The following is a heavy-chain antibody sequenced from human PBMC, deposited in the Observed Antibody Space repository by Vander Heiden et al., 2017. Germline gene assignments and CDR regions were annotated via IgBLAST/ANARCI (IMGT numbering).Heavy chain of an antibody. J-gene: IGHJ4*01. D-gene: IGHD5-12*01. V-gene: IGHV3-21*01. CDR1: GFTFSSYS. Sequence: LVESGGGLVKPGGSLRLSCAASGFTFSSYSMNWVRQAPGKGLEWVSSITGSSSSLYYADSVRGRFTISRDNAKNSLYLQMQRMRAEDTAVYYCARDRDIGYDRKFDYWGHGTLVTVSS. CDR2: ITGSSSSL. CDR3: ARDRDIGYDRKFDY.